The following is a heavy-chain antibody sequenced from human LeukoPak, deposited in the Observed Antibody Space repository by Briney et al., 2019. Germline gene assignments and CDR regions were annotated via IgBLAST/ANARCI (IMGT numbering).Heavy chain of an antibody. V-gene: IGHV4-34*01. CDR1: GGSFSGYY. D-gene: IGHD3-10*01. J-gene: IGHJ5*02. CDR2: INHSGST. CDR3: ARDIRRLYYYGSGSLFCFDP. Sequence: PSETLSLTCAVYGGSFSGYYWSWIRQPPGKGLEWIGEINHSGSTNYNPSLKSRVTISVDTSKNQFSLKLSSVTAADTAVYYCARDIRRLYYYGSGSLFCFDPWGQGTLVTVSS.